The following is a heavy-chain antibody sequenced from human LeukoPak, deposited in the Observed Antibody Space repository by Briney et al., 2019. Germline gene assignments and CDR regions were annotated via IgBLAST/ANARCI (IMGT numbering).Heavy chain of an antibody. CDR2: ISQSGST. V-gene: IGHV4-4*02. D-gene: IGHD7-27*01. CDR3: ASRWVLTGEPY. CDR1: GGSISSSNL. Sequence: SGTLSLTCAVSGGSISSSNLWSWVRQPPGKGLEWIGEISQSGSTNYNPSLKSRLTISVDRSNNHFSLKLTSVTAADTAVYYCASRWVLTGEPYWGQGTLVTVSS. J-gene: IGHJ4*02.